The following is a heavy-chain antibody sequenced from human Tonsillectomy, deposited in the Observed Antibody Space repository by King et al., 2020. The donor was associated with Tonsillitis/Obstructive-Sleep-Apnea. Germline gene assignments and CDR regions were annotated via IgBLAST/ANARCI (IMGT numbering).Heavy chain of an antibody. CDR3: AKDSSTSSPYYYYGMDV. V-gene: IGHV3-30*18. Sequence: VQLVESGGGVVQPGRSLRLSCAASGFTFSSYGMHWVRQAPGKGLEWVAVISYDGSNKYYADSVKGRFTISRDNSKNTLYLQMNSLRAEDTAVYYCAKDSSTSSPYYYYGMDVWGQGTTVTVPS. CDR2: ISYDGSNK. J-gene: IGHJ6*02. D-gene: IGHD2-2*01. CDR1: GFTFSSYG.